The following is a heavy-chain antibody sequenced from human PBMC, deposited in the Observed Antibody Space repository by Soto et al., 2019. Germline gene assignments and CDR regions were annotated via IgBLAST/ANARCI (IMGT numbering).Heavy chain of an antibody. CDR1: GGSTSSDNY. J-gene: IGHJ4*02. CDR2: IYYSGNT. CDR3: AREGGESSDGLYYFDS. V-gene: IGHV4-30-4*01. Sequence: SETLSLTCTVSGGSTSSDNYWSWIRQPPGKGLEWIGHIYYSGNTDYNPSLKSRLTISIDTSKNQFSLKLSSVTAADTAVYFCAREGGESSDGLYYFDSWGQGSLVTVSS. D-gene: IGHD3-16*01.